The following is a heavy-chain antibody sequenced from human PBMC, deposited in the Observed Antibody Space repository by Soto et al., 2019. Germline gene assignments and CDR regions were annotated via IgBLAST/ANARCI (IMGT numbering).Heavy chain of an antibody. D-gene: IGHD3-10*01. CDR1: GFTFSSYS. CDR2: ISSSSSTI. Sequence: GGSLRLSCAASGFTFSSYSMNWVRQAPGKGLEWVSYISSSSSTIYYADSVKGRFTISRDNAKNSLYLQMNSLGAEDTAVYYCARPLESYYGSGSYYGYWGQGTLVTVSS. V-gene: IGHV3-48*01. J-gene: IGHJ4*02. CDR3: ARPLESYYGSGSYYGY.